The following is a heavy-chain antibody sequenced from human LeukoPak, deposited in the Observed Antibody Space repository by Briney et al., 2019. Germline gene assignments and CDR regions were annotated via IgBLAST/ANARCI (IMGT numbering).Heavy chain of an antibody. J-gene: IGHJ1*01. V-gene: IGHV4-4*07. CDR3: ARDGSPEYFQH. CDR2: IHTSGST. CDR1: GGSLSSYY. Sequence: SETLSLTCTVSGGSLSSYYWSWIRQPPGKGLEWIGPIHTSGSTNYNPSLKSRVTMSVDTSKNQFSLKLSSVTAADTAVYYCARDGSPEYFQHWGQGTLVTVSS. D-gene: IGHD3-10*01.